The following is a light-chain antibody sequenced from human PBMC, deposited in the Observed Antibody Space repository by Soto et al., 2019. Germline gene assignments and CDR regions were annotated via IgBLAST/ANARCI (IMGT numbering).Light chain of an antibody. J-gene: IGLJ2*01. V-gene: IGLV1-40*01. Sequence: QSVLTQPPSVSGAPGKRVTISCTGSSSNIGAGYDVHWYQQLPGPAPKLLIYGNSNRPSGVPDRFSGSKSGTSASLAITGRQAEDEADDYCQSYDSSLSGVVFGGGTKLTVL. CDR1: SSNIGAGYD. CDR3: QSYDSSLSGVV. CDR2: GNS.